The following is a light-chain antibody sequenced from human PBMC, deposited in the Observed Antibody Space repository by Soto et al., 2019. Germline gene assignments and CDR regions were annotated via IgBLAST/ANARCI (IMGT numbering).Light chain of an antibody. J-gene: IGKJ2*01. V-gene: IGKV3-11*01. Sequence: EIVLTQSPATLSLSPGERATLSCRASQSVSTYLAWYQQKPGQAPRLLIYDASNRATGIPGRFSVSGFGTDFTLTISSLEPEDFAVYYCQQRSNWPPRTFGQGTKLEIK. CDR1: QSVSTY. CDR2: DAS. CDR3: QQRSNWPPRT.